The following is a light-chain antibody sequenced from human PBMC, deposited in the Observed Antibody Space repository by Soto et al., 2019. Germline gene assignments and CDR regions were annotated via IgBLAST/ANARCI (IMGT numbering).Light chain of an antibody. CDR3: CSYAGSVV. J-gene: IGLJ2*01. CDR1: SSDVGGYNY. V-gene: IGLV2-11*01. Sequence: QSVLTQPRSVSGSPGQSVTISCTGTSSDVGGYNYVSWYKQHPGKAPKLMIYDVSKRPSGVPDRFSGSKSGNTASLTISGLQAEDEADYYCCSYAGSVVFGGGTKLTVL. CDR2: DVS.